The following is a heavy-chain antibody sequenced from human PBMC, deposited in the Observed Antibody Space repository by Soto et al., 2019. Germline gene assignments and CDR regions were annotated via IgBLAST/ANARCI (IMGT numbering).Heavy chain of an antibody. CDR1: GFVFKDSS. Sequence: ESGGGLVQPGGSLKLSCEASGFVFKDSSIHWVRRASGKGLEWVGRIRDRAYNYATAYAASVKGRFTISRDDSNNKAYLQMDSLKTEDTAIYYCTRLISAAQDYWGQGTLVTVSS. CDR2: IRDRAYNYAT. J-gene: IGHJ4*02. CDR3: TRLISAAQDY. D-gene: IGHD3-10*01. V-gene: IGHV3-73*01.